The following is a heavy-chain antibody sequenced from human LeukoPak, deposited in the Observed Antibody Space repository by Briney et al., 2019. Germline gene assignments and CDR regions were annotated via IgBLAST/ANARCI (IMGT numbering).Heavy chain of an antibody. V-gene: IGHV3-30-3*01. J-gene: IGHJ5*02. Sequence: PGGSLRLSCAASGFTFRNYPLHWVRQAPGKGLEWVSLISYDGGTEDYADSVKGRFTISRDNSKNTLYLQMNSLRAEDTAVYYCAKVVVPAKYWFDPWGQGTLVTVSS. CDR2: ISYDGGTE. CDR1: GFTFRNYP. CDR3: AKVVVPAKYWFDP. D-gene: IGHD2-2*01.